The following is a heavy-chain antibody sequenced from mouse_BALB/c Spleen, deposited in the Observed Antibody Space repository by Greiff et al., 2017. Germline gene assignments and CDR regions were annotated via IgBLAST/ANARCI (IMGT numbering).Heavy chain of an antibody. CDR1: GFTFSSYA. CDR2: ISSGGST. CDR3: ARLDGYYGGLDY. V-gene: IGHV5-6-5*01. J-gene: IGHJ2*01. Sequence: EVKLVESGGGLVKPGGSLKLSCAASGFTFSSYAMSWVRQTPEKRLEWVASISSGGSTYYPDSVEGRFTISRDNAKNNLYLQMSSLRSEDTALYYCARLDGYYGGLDYWGQGTTLTVSS. D-gene: IGHD2-3*01.